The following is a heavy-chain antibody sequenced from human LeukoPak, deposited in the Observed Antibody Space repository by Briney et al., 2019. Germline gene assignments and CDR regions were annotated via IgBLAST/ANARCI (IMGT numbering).Heavy chain of an antibody. CDR2: INPNSGDT. CDR3: ARGRVGAYQLIAY. V-gene: IGHV1-2*02. J-gene: IGHJ4*02. D-gene: IGHD1-26*01. Sequence: ASVKVSCKASGYIFTDHYMHWVRQAPGQGLEWMGWINPNSGDTNYAQEFQGRVTMTRDTPTSTAYMELSSLRPDDTAVYHCARGRVGAYQLIAYWGQGTLVTVSS. CDR1: GYIFTDHY.